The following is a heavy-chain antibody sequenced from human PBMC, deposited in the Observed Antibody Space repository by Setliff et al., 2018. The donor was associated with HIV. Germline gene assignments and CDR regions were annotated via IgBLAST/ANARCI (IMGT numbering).Heavy chain of an antibody. CDR1: GGSFNGYY. V-gene: IGHV4-34*01. CDR2: INHSGST. D-gene: IGHD2-15*01. Sequence: PSETLSLTCAVYGGSFNGYYWSWIRQPPGKGLEWIGEINHSGSTNYNPPLKSRVTMSVDKSKNHFSLRLSSGTAADTAVYYCARARRAGSGPKYFQHWGQGTLVTV. CDR3: ARARRAGSGPKYFQH. J-gene: IGHJ1*01.